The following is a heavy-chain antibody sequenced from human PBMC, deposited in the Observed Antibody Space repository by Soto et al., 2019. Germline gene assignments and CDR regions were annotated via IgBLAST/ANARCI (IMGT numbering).Heavy chain of an antibody. CDR2: IDGSGASI. D-gene: IGHD1-1*01. Sequence: GGSLRLSCAASGFTFSNYTMNWVRQAPGKGLQWVSSIDGSGASIYYADSLKGRIIISRDNARDSLYLQMDSLRPDDTAVYYCARAPVAGTTGPVWGQGTLVTVSS. CDR3: ARAPVAGTTGPV. J-gene: IGHJ4*02. CDR1: GFTFSNYT. V-gene: IGHV3-21*01.